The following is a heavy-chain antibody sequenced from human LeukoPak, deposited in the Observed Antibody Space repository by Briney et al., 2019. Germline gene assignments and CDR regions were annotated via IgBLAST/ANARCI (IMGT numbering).Heavy chain of an antibody. V-gene: IGHV3-23*01. J-gene: IGHJ4*02. D-gene: IGHD1-14*01. CDR1: GFTFSRNA. CDR3: ARSNQADDY. Sequence: PGGSLRLSCAASGFTFSRNALSWVRQAPGKGLEWVSSLSGSGADTYYADSVKGRFTISRDNSKNTVYLQMDSLRAEDTGVYYCARSNQADDYWGQGTLVTVSS. CDR2: LSGSGADT.